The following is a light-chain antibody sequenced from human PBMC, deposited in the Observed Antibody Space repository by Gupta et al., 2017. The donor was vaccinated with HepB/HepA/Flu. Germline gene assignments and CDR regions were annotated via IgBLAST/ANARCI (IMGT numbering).Light chain of an antibody. J-gene: IGKJ1*01. CDR2: GTS. CDR1: QSVSSTY. V-gene: IGKV3-20*01. CDR3: QQDGNSPRT. Sequence: EIVLTQSPGTLSLSPGERATLSCRASQSVSSTYFAWYQQKRDQAPRLLIYGTSTRATGIPDRFSGSGSGTDFTLTISRLEPEDFAVYYCQQDGNSPRTFGQGTKVEIK.